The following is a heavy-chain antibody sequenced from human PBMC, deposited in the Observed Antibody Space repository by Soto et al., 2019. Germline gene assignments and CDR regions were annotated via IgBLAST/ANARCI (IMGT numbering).Heavy chain of an antibody. CDR1: GFTFSSYS. CDR3: AREIAAADPNWFDP. CDR2: ISSSSSYI. D-gene: IGHD6-13*01. V-gene: IGHV3-21*01. Sequence: GGSLRLSCAASGFTFSSYSMNWVRQAPGKGLEWVSSISSSSSYIYYADSVKGRFTISRDNAKNSLYLQMNSLRAEDTAVYYCAREIAAADPNWFDPWGQGTLVTVSS. J-gene: IGHJ5*02.